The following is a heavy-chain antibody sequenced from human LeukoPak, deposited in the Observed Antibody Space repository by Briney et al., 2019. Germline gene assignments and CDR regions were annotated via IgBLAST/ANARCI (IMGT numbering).Heavy chain of an antibody. CDR2: INHSGST. J-gene: IGHJ4*02. D-gene: IGHD1-26*01. CDR1: GGSFSGYY. CDR3: ARDRNSGSYYFDY. Sequence: SETLSLTCAIYGGSFSGYYWSWIRQPPGKGLEWIGEINHSGSTNYNPSLKSRVPISVDTSKNQFSLKLSSVTAADTAVYYCARDRNSGSYYFDYWGQGTLVTVSS. V-gene: IGHV4-34*01.